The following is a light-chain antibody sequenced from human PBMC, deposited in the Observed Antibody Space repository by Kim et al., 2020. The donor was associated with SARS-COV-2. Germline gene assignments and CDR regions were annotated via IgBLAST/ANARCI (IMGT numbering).Light chain of an antibody. V-gene: IGLV6-57*03. CDR3: QAYDDNKVI. CDR2: DNN. CDR1: SGSRCSNF. Sequence: TVRISCTRTSGSRCSNFVHWYQQRPGSAPILVIHDNNQRPSGVPERFSGSIDRSSNSASLTISGLETEDEADYFCQAYDDNKVIFGGGTQLTVL. J-gene: IGLJ2*01.